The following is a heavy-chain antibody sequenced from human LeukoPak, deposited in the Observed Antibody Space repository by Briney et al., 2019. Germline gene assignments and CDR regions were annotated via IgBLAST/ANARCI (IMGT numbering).Heavy chain of an antibody. Sequence: GASVKVSCKASGYTFTSYDINWVRQATGQGLEWLGWMNPNSGNTGYAQKFQGRVTITRNTSISTAYMELSSLRSEDTAVYYCARAMDSYGYDYSGQGTLVTVSS. V-gene: IGHV1-8*03. J-gene: IGHJ4*02. D-gene: IGHD5-18*01. CDR1: GYTFTSYD. CDR2: MNPNSGNT. CDR3: ARAMDSYGYDY.